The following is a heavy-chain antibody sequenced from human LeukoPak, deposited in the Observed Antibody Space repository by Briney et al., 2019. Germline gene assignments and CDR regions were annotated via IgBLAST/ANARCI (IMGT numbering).Heavy chain of an antibody. D-gene: IGHD3-22*01. CDR3: TSSYDNSGSDAFNI. Sequence: PGGSLRLSCAASGFTFSGSAMHWARQASGKGLEWVGRNRSKGNSYATVYAASVNGRFTISREDAKNTAYLQMNSLKTEDTAVYYCTSSYDNSGSDAFNIWGQGTMVTVSS. V-gene: IGHV3-73*01. CDR2: NRSKGNSYAT. CDR1: GFTFSGSA. J-gene: IGHJ3*02.